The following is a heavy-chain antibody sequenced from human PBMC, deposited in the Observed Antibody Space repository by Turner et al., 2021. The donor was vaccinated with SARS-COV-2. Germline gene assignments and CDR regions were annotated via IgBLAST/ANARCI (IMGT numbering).Heavy chain of an antibody. D-gene: IGHD3-22*01. CDR3: TTVQYYYDSSAYSNDAFDI. CDR2: ISYDGSNK. Sequence: QVQLVESGGGVVQPGRSLRLSCAASGFTFSSYGMHWVRQAPGKGLEWVAVISYDGSNKYYADSVKGRFTISRDNSKNTLYLQMNSLRAEDTAVYYCTTVQYYYDSSAYSNDAFDIWGQGTMVTVSS. J-gene: IGHJ3*02. V-gene: IGHV3-30*03. CDR1: GFTFSSYG.